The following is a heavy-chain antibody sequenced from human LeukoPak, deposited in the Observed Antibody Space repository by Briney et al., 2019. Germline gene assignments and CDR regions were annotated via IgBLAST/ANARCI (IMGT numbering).Heavy chain of an antibody. CDR1: GFTFSSYG. CDR2: ISGSGGST. CDR3: AKDLGTGTPAG. D-gene: IGHD1-7*01. Sequence: PGGSLRLSCAASGFTFSSYGMSWVRQPPGKGREWVSAISGSGGSTYYADSVKGRFTISRDNSKNTLYLQMNSLRVEDTAVYYCAKDLGTGTPAGWGQGTLVTVSS. V-gene: IGHV3-23*01. J-gene: IGHJ4*02.